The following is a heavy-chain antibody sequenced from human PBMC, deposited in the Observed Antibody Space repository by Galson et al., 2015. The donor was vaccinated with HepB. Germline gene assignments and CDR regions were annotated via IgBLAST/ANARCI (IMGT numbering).Heavy chain of an antibody. J-gene: IGHJ4*02. Sequence: RLSCAASGFNVSAYAMHWVRQTPGKGLEWVAIVSSDENNIYYADSVRGRFTISRDNSRDTLYLQMNSLRAEDTAVYYCARTFYFDYWGQGTLVTVSS. CDR3: ARTFYFDY. CDR1: GFNVSAYA. CDR2: VSSDENNI. V-gene: IGHV3-30*04.